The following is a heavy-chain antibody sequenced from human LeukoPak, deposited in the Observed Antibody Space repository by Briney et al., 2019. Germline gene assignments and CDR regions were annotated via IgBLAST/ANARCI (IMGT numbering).Heavy chain of an antibody. CDR2: INPNSGGT. Sequence: ASVKVSCKASGYTFTGYYMHWVRQAPGQGLEWMGWINPNSGGTNYAQKFQGWVTMTGDTSISTAYMELSRLRSDDTAVYYCARSPNYYDSSGYYYFFDYWGQGTLVTVSS. D-gene: IGHD3-22*01. CDR3: ARSPNYYDSSGYYYFFDY. CDR1: GYTFTGYY. J-gene: IGHJ4*02. V-gene: IGHV1-2*04.